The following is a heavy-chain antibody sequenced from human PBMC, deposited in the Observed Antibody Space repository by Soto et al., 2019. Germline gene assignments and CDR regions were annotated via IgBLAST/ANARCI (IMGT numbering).Heavy chain of an antibody. CDR2: IYDSGRT. J-gene: IGHJ4*02. CDR3: ARFSTVRYFDY. CDR1: GGSISGYY. D-gene: IGHD4-17*01. V-gene: IGHV4-59*01. Sequence: SETVSLTCTVSGGSISGYYWSWIRQPPGKGLEWIGYIYDSGRTTYNPSLKSRVTISVDTSKNQFSLKLSSVTAADTAVYYCARFSTVRYFDYWGQGTLVTVSS.